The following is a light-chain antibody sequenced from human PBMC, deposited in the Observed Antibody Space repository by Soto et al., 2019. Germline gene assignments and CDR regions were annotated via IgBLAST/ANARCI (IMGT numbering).Light chain of an antibody. CDR1: RSNIGSNY. Sequence: QSVLTQPPSASGPPGQRITISCSGRRSNIGSNYVYWYQQLPGTAPKLVLYSNNQRPSGVPDRFSGSKSGTSASLAIGGLRSEEEADYYCAAWDDSLSGWVFGGGTKLTVL. CDR2: SNN. V-gene: IGLV1-47*02. J-gene: IGLJ3*02. CDR3: AAWDDSLSGWV.